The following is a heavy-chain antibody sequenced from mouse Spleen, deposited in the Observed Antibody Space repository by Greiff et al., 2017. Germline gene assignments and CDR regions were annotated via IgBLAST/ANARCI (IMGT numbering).Heavy chain of an antibody. V-gene: IGHV2-2*01. CDR1: GFSLTSYG. Sequence: VQLKESGPGLVQPSQSLSITCTVSGFSLTSYGVHWVRQSPGKGLEWLGVIWSGGSTDYNAAFISRLSISKDNSKSQIFFKMNSLQADDTTIYYYARKPPYYDAMDYWGQGTSVTVSS. CDR3: ARKPPYYDAMDY. J-gene: IGHJ4*01. CDR2: IWSGGST.